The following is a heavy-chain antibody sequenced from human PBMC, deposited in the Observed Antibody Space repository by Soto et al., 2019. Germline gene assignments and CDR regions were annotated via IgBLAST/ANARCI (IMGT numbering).Heavy chain of an antibody. D-gene: IGHD3-10*01. CDR3: ARDREERPYYFDY. J-gene: IGHJ4*02. V-gene: IGHV3-33*01. CDR2: IWYDGSNK. Sequence: QVQLVESGGGVVQPGRSLRLSCAASGFTFSSYGMHWVRQAPGKGLEWVAVIWYDGSNKYYADSVKGRFTISRDNSKNTLYLQMNSLRAEDTAVYYCARDREERPYYFDYWGQGTLVTVSS. CDR1: GFTFSSYG.